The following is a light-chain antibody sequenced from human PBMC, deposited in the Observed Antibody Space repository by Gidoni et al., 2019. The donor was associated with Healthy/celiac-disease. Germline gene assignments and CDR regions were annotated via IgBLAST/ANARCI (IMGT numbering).Light chain of an antibody. CDR3: VLYMGSGTVV. J-gene: IGLJ2*01. V-gene: IGLV8-61*01. CDR2: STN. Sequence: QTVVTQEPSFSVSPGGTVTLTCGLSSGSVSTSYYPSLYQQTPGQAPRTLIYSTNTPSSGVPDRFSGSILGNKAALTITGAQADDESDYYCVLYMGSGTVVFGGGTKLTVL. CDR1: SGSVSTSYY.